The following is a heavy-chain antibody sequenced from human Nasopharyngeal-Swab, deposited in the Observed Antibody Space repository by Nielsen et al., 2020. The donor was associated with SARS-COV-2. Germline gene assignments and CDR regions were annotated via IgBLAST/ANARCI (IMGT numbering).Heavy chain of an antibody. J-gene: IGHJ4*02. D-gene: IGHD2-15*01. V-gene: IGHV3-21*01. CDR3: ARDVGGRDNY. CDR1: GFTFGTYS. Sequence: GESLKISCAASGFTFGTYSMNWVRQAPGKGLEWVSSISGGSSYIYYADSVKGRFTISRDNAKNTLYLQMNSLRADDTAVYYCARDVGGRDNYWGQGALVTVSS. CDR2: ISGGSSYI.